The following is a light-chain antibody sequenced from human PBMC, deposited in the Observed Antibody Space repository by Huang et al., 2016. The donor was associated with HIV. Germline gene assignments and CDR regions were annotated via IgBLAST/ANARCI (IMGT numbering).Light chain of an antibody. CDR2: AAS. Sequence: DIQMTQSPSSLSASVGDRVTISCRSSQSFSSSLNWYQQRPGQAPKHLIYAASSLQSWVPSRFSSSGSGTDFSLTINSLQPEDFATYYYQQSDSTPYTFGQGTKLEIK. V-gene: IGKV1-39*01. CDR1: QSFSSS. J-gene: IGKJ2*01. CDR3: QQSDSTPYT.